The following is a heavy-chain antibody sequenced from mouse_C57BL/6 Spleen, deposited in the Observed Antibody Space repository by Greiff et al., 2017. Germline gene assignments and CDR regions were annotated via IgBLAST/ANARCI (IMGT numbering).Heavy chain of an antibody. CDR3: AREDYYGSSPWYFDV. CDR2: INPYNGGT. J-gene: IGHJ1*03. CDR1: GYTFTDYY. Sequence: VQLQQSGPVLVKPGASVKMSCKASGYTFTDYYMNWVKQSHGKSLEWIGVINPYNGGTSYNQKFKGKATLTVDKSSSTAYMELNSLTSEDSAVYYCAREDYYGSSPWYFDVWGTGTTVTVSS. V-gene: IGHV1-19*01. D-gene: IGHD1-1*01.